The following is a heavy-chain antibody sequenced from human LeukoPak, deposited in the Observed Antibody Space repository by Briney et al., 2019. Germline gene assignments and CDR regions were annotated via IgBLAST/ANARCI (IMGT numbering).Heavy chain of an antibody. D-gene: IGHD3-10*01. CDR2: ISYDGSDK. V-gene: IGHV3-30-3*01. CDR1: GFTFSSYA. J-gene: IGHJ6*02. Sequence: PGGSLRLSCAASGFTFSSYAMHWVRQAPGKGLEWVAVISYDGSDKYYADSVKGRFTISRDNSKNTLYLQMNSLRAEDTAVYYCARERFRDYGSWSLDYYYYGMDVWGQGTTVTVSS. CDR3: ARERFRDYGSWSLDYYYYGMDV.